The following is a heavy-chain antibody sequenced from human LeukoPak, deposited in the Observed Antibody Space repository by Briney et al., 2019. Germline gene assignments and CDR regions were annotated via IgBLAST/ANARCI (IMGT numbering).Heavy chain of an antibody. Sequence: ASVKVSCKASGYTFTSYDINWVRQATGQGLEWMGWMNPNSGNTGYAQKFQGRVTITRNTSISTAYMELSSLRSEDTAVYYCSRGTYSRSWFLDYWGQGTLVTVSS. D-gene: IGHD6-13*01. J-gene: IGHJ4*02. CDR1: GYTFTSYD. CDR3: SRGTYSRSWFLDY. V-gene: IGHV1-8*03. CDR2: MNPNSGNT.